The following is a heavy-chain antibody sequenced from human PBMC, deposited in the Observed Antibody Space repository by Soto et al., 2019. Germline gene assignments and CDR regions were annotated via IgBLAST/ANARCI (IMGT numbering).Heavy chain of an antibody. CDR3: ARGGASFTGPAGY. CDR1: GGSITSGGYY. V-gene: IGHV4-31*03. J-gene: IGHJ4*02. Sequence: QVQLQESGPELVKPSQTLSLTCTVSGGSITSGGYYWHWIRQHPVQGLEWIGYIFHSGSTHYNPSLKSRLTMSTDTSKNQLSLRLTSVTAADTAVYYCARGGASFTGPAGYWGQGTLVTVSS. D-gene: IGHD3-16*01. CDR2: IFHSGST.